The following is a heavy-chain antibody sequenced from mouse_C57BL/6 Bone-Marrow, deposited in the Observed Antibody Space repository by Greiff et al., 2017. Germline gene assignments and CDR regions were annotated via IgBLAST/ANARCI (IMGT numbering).Heavy chain of an antibody. J-gene: IGHJ4*01. Sequence: QVQLQQSDAELVKPGASVKISCKVSGYTFTDHTIHWMKQRPEQGLEWIGYIYPRDGSTKYNEKFKGKATLTADKSSSTAYMQLNSLTSEDSAVYFCARYHYGSSSFYAMDYWGQGTSVTVSS. D-gene: IGHD1-1*01. CDR1: GYTFTDHT. V-gene: IGHV1-78*01. CDR3: ARYHYGSSSFYAMDY. CDR2: IYPRDGST.